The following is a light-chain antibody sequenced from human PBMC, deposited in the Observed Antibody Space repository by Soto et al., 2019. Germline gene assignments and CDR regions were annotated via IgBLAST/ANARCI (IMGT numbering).Light chain of an antibody. CDR2: GAS. CDR1: QSVRSN. J-gene: IGKJ5*01. CDR3: QQSSNWPPIN. Sequence: EIVMTQSPATLSVSPGEVATLSCRASQSVRSNLAWYQQKPGQAPRLLIYGASSRATGIPDRFSGSGSGTDSTLTINRLEPEDFAVYCCQQSSNWPPINFGQGTRLEIK. V-gene: IGKV3D-20*02.